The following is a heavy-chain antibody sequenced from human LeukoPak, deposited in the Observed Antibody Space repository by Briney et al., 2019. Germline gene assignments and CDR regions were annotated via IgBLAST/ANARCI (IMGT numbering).Heavy chain of an antibody. CDR3: ARDGPYLHYYDSSGYPDY. D-gene: IGHD3-22*01. CDR2: IYTSGST. CDR1: GGSISSYY. J-gene: IGHJ4*02. Sequence: PSETLSLTCTVSGGSISSYYWSWIRQPAGKGLEWIGRIYTSGSTNYNPSLKSRVTMSVDTSKNRFSLKLSSVTAADTAVYYCARDGPYLHYYDSSGYPDYWGQGTLVTVSS. V-gene: IGHV4-4*07.